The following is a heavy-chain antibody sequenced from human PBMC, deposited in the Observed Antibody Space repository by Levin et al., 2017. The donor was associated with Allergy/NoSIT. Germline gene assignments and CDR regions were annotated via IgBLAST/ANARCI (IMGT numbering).Heavy chain of an antibody. D-gene: IGHD6-19*01. J-gene: IGHJ4*02. CDR3: ARDGGWYDVDS. V-gene: IGHV4-31*03. CDR1: GGSINSGGYY. CDR2: IYYSGST. Sequence: LSQTLSLTCTVSGGSINSGGYYWSWIRQHPGKGLEWIGYIYYSGSTYYNPSLKSRVTISIDASKKQFSLTLSSVTAADTAVYYCARDGGWYDVDSWGQGTLVTVSS.